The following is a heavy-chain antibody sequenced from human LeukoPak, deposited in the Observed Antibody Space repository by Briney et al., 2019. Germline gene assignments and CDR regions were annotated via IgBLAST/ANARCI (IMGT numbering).Heavy chain of an antibody. V-gene: IGHV3-53*01. Sequence: GGSLRLSCAASGFPFTNNYMSWVRQAPGRVLEWVSVINIGGSVSYADSVKGRFTISRDNSNSTLYLQMNSLRAEDTALYYCARVRRQVGSRWFDSWGQGTLVTVSS. D-gene: IGHD1-26*01. J-gene: IGHJ5*01. CDR3: ARVRRQVGSRWFDS. CDR1: GFPFTNNY. CDR2: INIGGSV.